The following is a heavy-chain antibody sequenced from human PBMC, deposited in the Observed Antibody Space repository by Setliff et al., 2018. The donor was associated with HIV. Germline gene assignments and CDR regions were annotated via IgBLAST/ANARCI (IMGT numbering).Heavy chain of an antibody. CDR3: ASRTYCSGGSCYSEDAFDI. Sequence: EASVKVSCKASGYTFTSYDINWVRQATGQGLEWMGWMNPNSGNTNYAQKLQGRVTMTTDTSTSTAYMELRSLRSDDTAVYYCASRTYCSGGSCYSEDAFDIWGQGTMVTVSS. CDR2: MNPNSGNT. D-gene: IGHD2-15*01. CDR1: GYTFTSYD. J-gene: IGHJ3*02. V-gene: IGHV1-18*01.